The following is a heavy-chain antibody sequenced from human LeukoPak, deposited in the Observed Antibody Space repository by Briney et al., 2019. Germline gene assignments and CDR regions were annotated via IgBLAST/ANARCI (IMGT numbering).Heavy chain of an antibody. J-gene: IGHJ6*02. Sequence: PGGSLRLSCAASGFTFSDYYMSWIRQAPGKGLEWVSYNSTSSYTDYADSVQGRFTISRDNARKSLYLQMNSLRAEDTAVYYCARGHYALEVWGQGTTVTVSS. CDR3: ARGHYALEV. V-gene: IGHV3-11*06. CDR2: NSTSSYT. CDR1: GFTFSDYY.